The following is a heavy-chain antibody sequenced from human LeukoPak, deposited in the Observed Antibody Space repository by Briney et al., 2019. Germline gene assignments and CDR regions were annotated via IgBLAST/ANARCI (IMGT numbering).Heavy chain of an antibody. CDR1: GYTLTELS. Sequence: ASVKVSCKVSGYTLTELSMHWVRQAPGKGLEWMGGFDPEDGETIYAQKFQGRVTMTEDTSTSTAYMELRSLRSDDTAVYYCARDQELWFGDFDYWGQGTLVTVSS. CDR2: FDPEDGET. V-gene: IGHV1-24*01. CDR3: ARDQELWFGDFDY. D-gene: IGHD3-10*01. J-gene: IGHJ4*02.